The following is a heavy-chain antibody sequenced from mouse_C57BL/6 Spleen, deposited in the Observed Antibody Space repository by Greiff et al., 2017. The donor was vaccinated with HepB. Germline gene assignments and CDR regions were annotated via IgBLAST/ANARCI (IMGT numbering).Heavy chain of an antibody. CDR2: ILPGSGST. CDR1: GYTFTGYW. V-gene: IGHV1-9*01. CDR3: ATRVVARLLWYFDV. D-gene: IGHD1-1*02. J-gene: IGHJ1*03. Sequence: QVQLQQSGAELMKPGASVKLSCKATGYTFTGYWIEWVKQRPGHGLEWIGEILPGSGSTNYNEKFKGKATFTADTSSNTAYMQLSSLTTEDSAIYCCATRVVARLLWYFDVWGTGTTVTVSS.